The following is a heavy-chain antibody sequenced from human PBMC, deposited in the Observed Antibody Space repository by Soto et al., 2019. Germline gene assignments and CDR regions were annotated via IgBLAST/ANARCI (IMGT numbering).Heavy chain of an antibody. J-gene: IGHJ4*02. CDR3: AKEQYNWNVYAVPDDIDY. V-gene: IGHV3-30*18. D-gene: IGHD1-1*01. CDR2: ISYDGSNK. Sequence: GSLRLSCAASGFTFSSYGMHWVRQAPGKGLEWVAVISYDGSNKYYADSVKGRFTISRDNSKNTLYLQMNSLRAEDTAVYYCAKEQYNWNVYAVPDDIDYWGQGTLVTVSS. CDR1: GFTFSSYG.